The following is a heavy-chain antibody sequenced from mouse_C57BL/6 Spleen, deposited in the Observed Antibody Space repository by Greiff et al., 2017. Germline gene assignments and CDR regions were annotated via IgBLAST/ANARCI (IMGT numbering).Heavy chain of an antibody. V-gene: IGHV1-82*01. Sequence: VKLQESGPELVKPGAPVKLSCKASGYAISSSWMHWVKQRPGKGLAWIGRIYPGDGDSNYNGKFKGKATLTAAKSSSTAYMQLSSLTSADSAVYFCASGDYDPLAYWDQGTLVTVSA. CDR2: IYPGDGDS. J-gene: IGHJ3*01. CDR1: GYAISSSW. D-gene: IGHD2-4*01. CDR3: ASGDYDPLAY.